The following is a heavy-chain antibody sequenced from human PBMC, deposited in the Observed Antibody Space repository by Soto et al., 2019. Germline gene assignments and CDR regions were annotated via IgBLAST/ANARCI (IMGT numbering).Heavy chain of an antibody. D-gene: IGHD2-15*01. Sequence: ASVKVSCKASGYTFTSYYMHWVRQAPGQGLEWMGIINPSGGSTSYAQKFQGRVTMTRDTSTSTVYMELSSLRSEDTAVYYCARDLVVDRDKWSNGAFDIWGQGTRVTFSS. V-gene: IGHV1-46*01. J-gene: IGHJ3*02. CDR1: GYTFTSYY. CDR3: ARDLVVDRDKWSNGAFDI. CDR2: INPSGGST.